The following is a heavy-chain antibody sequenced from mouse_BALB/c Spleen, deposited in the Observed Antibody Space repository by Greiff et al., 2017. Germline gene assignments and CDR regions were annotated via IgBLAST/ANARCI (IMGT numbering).Heavy chain of an antibody. J-gene: IGHJ1*01. CDR1: GYTFTSYW. CDR2: INPSTGYT. Sequence: QVHVKQSGAELAKPGASVKMSCKASGYTFTSYWMHWVKQRPGQGLEWIGYINPSTGYTEYNQKFKDKATLTADKSSSTAYMQLSSLTSEDSAVYYCARYYDGYFDVWGAGTTVTVSS. CDR3: ARYYDGYFDV. V-gene: IGHV1-7*01. D-gene: IGHD2-4*01.